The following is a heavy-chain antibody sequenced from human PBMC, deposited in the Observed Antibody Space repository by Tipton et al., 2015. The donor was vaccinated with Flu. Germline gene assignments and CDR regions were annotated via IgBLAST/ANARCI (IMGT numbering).Heavy chain of an antibody. Sequence: TLSLTCTVSGDSISSFYWSWIRQPPGKGLEWIGSFFYGESTKHNPSLKSRVTISIDTSKNQFSLNLNSVTAADTAVYYCAKASGVLEWRSWTFDYWGKGTLVTVSS. D-gene: IGHD3-3*01. CDR3: AKASGVLEWRSWTFDY. V-gene: IGHV4-59*01. CDR1: GDSISSFY. J-gene: IGHJ4*02. CDR2: FFYGEST.